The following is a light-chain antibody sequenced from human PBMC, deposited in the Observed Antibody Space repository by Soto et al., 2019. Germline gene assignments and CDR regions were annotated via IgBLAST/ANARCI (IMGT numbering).Light chain of an antibody. V-gene: IGKV3-20*01. J-gene: IGKJ1*01. CDR1: QSVSSSY. CDR3: HQYGISPPRT. Sequence: EIVLTPSPGTLSFSAGESSTLSFSASQSVSSSYLAWYQQKPGQAPRLLIYGTSSRATGIPDRFSGSGSGTDFTLTITRLEPEDFAVYYCHQYGISPPRTFGQGTKVDIK. CDR2: GTS.